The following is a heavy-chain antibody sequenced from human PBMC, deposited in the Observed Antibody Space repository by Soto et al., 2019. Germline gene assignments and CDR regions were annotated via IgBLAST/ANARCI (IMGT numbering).Heavy chain of an antibody. CDR2: IDNSVGIT. Sequence: PGGSLRLYCAASGFTFSTYAMSWVRQAPGKGLQWVSTIDNSVGITYYADSVKGRFTISRDNSKNTLYLQMNSLRAEDTAVYYCAKGGYNYGFLFDCWGQGTLVTVSS. V-gene: IGHV3-23*05. CDR3: AKGGYNYGFLFDC. J-gene: IGHJ4*02. D-gene: IGHD5-18*01. CDR1: GFTFSTYA.